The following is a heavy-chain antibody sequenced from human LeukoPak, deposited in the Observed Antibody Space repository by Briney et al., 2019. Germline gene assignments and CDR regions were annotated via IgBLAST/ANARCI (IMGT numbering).Heavy chain of an antibody. CDR1: GDSVSSNSVA. CDR2: TYYRSKWFN. D-gene: IGHD2-2*01. J-gene: IGHJ4*02. CDR3: ARLRRAAARRSYFDY. V-gene: IGHV6-1*01. Sequence: SQTLSLTCAISGDSVSSNSVAWNWIRQSPSRGLEWLGRTYYRSKWFNDYAVSVKSRITINPDTSKNQFSLKLSSVTAADTAVYYCARLRRAAARRSYFDYWGQGTLVTVSS.